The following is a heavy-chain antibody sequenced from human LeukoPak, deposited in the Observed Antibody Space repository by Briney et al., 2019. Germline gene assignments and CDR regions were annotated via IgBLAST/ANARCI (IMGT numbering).Heavy chain of an antibody. CDR3: AVSNWMDP. Sequence: GGSLRLSCAASGFTFSSYWMHWVRQAPGKGLVWVSCISFDGSDATYADSVKGRFTISRDNAKNTLHLQMDSLTVEDTAVYYCAVSNWMDPWGQGTLVTVSS. V-gene: IGHV3-74*01. CDR1: GFTFSSYW. J-gene: IGHJ5*02. CDR2: ISFDGSDA.